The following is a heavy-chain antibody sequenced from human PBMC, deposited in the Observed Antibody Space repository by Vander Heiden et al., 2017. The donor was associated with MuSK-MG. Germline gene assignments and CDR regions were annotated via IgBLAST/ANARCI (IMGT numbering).Heavy chain of an antibody. J-gene: IGHJ5*02. D-gene: IGHD3-10*01. CDR2: IYYSGST. V-gene: IGHV4-39*07. CDR3: ARDQFPFHYYVSGSQRFDP. CDR1: GGSLSGSSSY. Sequence: LQLQESGPGLVKPSETLSLTCTVSGGSLSGSSSYWGWVHHPPRKGLEWIGSIYYSGSTYYNPSLNSRVSISVDTSKNQVSLKRSSVTAADTAVYYWARDQFPFHYYVSGSQRFDPWGQGSLVTHSS.